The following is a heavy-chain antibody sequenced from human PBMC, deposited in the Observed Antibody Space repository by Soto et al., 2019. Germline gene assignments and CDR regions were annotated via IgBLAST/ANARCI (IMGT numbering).Heavy chain of an antibody. J-gene: IGHJ6*02. CDR3: TTNIAAPPGPPYYYGMDV. CDR1: GFTFSNAW. CDR2: IKSKTDGGTT. Sequence: LRLSCAASGFTFSNAWMSWVRQAPGKGLEWVGRIKSKTDGGTTDYAAPVKGRFTISRDDSKNTLYLQMNSLKTEDTAVYYCTTNIAAPPGPPYYYGMDVWGQGTTVTVSS. D-gene: IGHD6-6*01. V-gene: IGHV3-15*01.